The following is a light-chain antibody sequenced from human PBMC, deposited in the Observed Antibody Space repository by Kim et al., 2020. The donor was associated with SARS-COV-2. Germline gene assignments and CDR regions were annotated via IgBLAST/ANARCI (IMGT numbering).Light chain of an antibody. J-gene: IGKJ4*01. CDR1: QAITYS. V-gene: IGKV1-33*01. CDR3: QQYDRVPLT. CDR2: SAS. Sequence: DIHMTQSPSSLSVSVGDTVTITCQASQAITYSLNWYHQKPGRAPNLLIYSASNLESGVPSRFSGSASGTDFTLTITSLQPEDIGTYYCQQYDRVPLTFGGGTKVDIK.